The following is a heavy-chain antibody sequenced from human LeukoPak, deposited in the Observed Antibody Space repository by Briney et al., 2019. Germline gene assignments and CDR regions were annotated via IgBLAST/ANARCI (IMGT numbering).Heavy chain of an antibody. CDR2: IYYSGST. CDR3: ARQNGIVATIDY. V-gene: IGHV4-59*08. CDR1: GGSISSYY. J-gene: IGHJ4*02. Sequence: SETLSLTCTVSGGSISSYYWSWIRQPPGKVLEWIGYIYYSGSTNYNPSLKSRVTISVDTSNNQFSLKLSSVTAADTAVYYCARQNGIVATIDYWGQGTLVTVSS. D-gene: IGHD5-12*01.